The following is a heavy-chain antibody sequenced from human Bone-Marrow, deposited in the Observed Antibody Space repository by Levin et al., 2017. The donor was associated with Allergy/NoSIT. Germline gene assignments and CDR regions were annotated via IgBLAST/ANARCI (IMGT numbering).Heavy chain of an antibody. V-gene: IGHV1-8*01. Sequence: ASVKVSCKASGYTFTSSDINWVRQATGQGLEWMGWMSPKSGNSVYAQKFQGRVTMTRNAPISTAFIELSSLRSEDTAVYYCARAWDIVEVPDVDYNYYGLDVWGQGTTVTVS. CDR3: ARAWDIVEVPDVDYNYYGLDV. CDR2: MSPKSGNS. D-gene: IGHD2-2*01. CDR1: GYTFTSSD. J-gene: IGHJ6*02.